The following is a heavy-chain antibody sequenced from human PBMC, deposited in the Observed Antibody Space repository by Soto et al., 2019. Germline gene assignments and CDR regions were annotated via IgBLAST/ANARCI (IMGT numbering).Heavy chain of an antibody. CDR3: AKAVSYGDPHYYYYGMDV. CDR1: GFTFSSYA. Sequence: QPGGSLRLSCAASGFTFSSYAMSWVRQAPGKGLEWVSAISGSGGSTYYADSVKGRFTISRDNSKDTLYLQMNSLRAEDTAVYYCAKAVSYGDPHYYYYGMDVWGKGTTVTVSS. V-gene: IGHV3-23*01. D-gene: IGHD4-17*01. CDR2: ISGSGGST. J-gene: IGHJ6*04.